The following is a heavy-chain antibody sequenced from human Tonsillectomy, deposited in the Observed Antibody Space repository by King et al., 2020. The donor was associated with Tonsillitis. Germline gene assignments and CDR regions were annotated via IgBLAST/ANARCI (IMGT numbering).Heavy chain of an antibody. CDR2: LGGSGGNT. Sequence: VQLVESGGGLVQPGGSLRLSCAASGFTFSNYAMSGVRQAQGNGLEWVSGLGGSGGNTYSPDSVEGRFTISRDKSKNTLYLQLNSLRAEDTAVYYCAKDQGGFYGDYHFRYWGQGTLVTVSS. CDR1: GFTFSNYA. D-gene: IGHD4-17*01. CDR3: AKDQGGFYGDYHFRY. J-gene: IGHJ4*02. V-gene: IGHV3-23*04.